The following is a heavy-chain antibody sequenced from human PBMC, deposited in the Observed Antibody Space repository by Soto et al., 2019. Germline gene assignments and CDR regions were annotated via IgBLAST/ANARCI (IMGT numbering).Heavy chain of an antibody. Sequence: AGGSLRLSCTASGFTFTSYGMGWVRQAPGKGLQWVSTIRGDGGQTHYTDSVKGRFSISRDNSKNTVYLQMDSLRAGDTAMYFCARDVGLDSDDFFAYWGQGTQVTVSS. CDR1: GFTFTSYG. V-gene: IGHV3-23*01. CDR3: ARDVGLDSDDFFAY. D-gene: IGHD3-9*01. CDR2: IRGDGGQT. J-gene: IGHJ4*02.